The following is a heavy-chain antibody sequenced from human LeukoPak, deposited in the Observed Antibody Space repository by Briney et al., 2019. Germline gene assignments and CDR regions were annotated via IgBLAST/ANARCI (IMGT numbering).Heavy chain of an antibody. J-gene: IGHJ4*02. CDR3: ARAVLGSYWRWGTYYFDY. D-gene: IGHD1-26*01. CDR2: IIPVFGTA. Sequence: ASVKVSCKAYGGTFSSYAISWVRQAPGQGLEWMGGIIPVFGTANYAQKFQGRVTITTDESTSTAYMELSSLRSEDTAVYYCARAVLGSYWRWGTYYFDYWGQGTLVTVSS. V-gene: IGHV1-69*05. CDR1: GGTFSSYA.